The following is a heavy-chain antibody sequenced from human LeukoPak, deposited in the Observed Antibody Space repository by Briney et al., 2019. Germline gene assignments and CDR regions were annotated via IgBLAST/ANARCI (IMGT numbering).Heavy chain of an antibody. CDR1: GFTFSSYG. Sequence: GGSLRLSCAASGFTFSSYGMHWVRQAPGKGLEWVAVISYDGSNKYYADSVKGRFTISRDNSKNTQYLQMNSLRAEDTAVYYCAKDGPYYYDSSGYEGNYGMDVWGQGTTVTVSS. V-gene: IGHV3-30*18. CDR3: AKDGPYYYDSSGYEGNYGMDV. D-gene: IGHD3-22*01. CDR2: ISYDGSNK. J-gene: IGHJ6*02.